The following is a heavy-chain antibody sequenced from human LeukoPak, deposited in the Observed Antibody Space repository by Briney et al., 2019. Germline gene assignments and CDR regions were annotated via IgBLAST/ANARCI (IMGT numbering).Heavy chain of an antibody. Sequence: SETLSLTCTVSGGSISSYYWSWIRQPPGKGLEWIGYIYYSGSTNYNPSLKSRVTISVDTSKNQFSLKLTSVTAADTAVYYCARSPSGYRFDSWGQGTLVTVSS. D-gene: IGHD3-22*01. V-gene: IGHV4-59*01. J-gene: IGHJ4*02. CDR1: GGSISSYY. CDR3: ARSPSGYRFDS. CDR2: IYYSGST.